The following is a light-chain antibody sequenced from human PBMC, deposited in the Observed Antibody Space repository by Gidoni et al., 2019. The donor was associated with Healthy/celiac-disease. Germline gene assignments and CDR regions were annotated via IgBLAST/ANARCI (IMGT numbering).Light chain of an antibody. V-gene: IGKV1-39*01. CDR2: AAS. CDR3: QQSYSTPYT. Sequence: DIQMTQSPSSLSASVGDRVTITCRASQSISSYLNWYQQKPGKAPKLLIYAASSLQSGVPSRCSGSGSRKDFTLTISRLQPEDFATYCYQQSYSTPYTFGQGTKLEIK. J-gene: IGKJ2*01. CDR1: QSISSY.